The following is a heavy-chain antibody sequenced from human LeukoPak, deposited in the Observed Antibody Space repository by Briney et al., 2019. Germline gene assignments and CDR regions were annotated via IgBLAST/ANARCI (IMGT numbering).Heavy chain of an antibody. CDR3: ARGDSSGYNFDY. Sequence: SETLSLTCTVSGGSISSYYWSWIRQPPGKGLEWIGYIYYSGSTYYNPSLKSRVTISVDRSKNQFSLKLSSVTAADTAVYYCARGDSSGYNFDYWGQGTLVTVSS. D-gene: IGHD3-22*01. J-gene: IGHJ4*02. CDR1: GGSISSYY. CDR2: IYYSGST. V-gene: IGHV4-59*12.